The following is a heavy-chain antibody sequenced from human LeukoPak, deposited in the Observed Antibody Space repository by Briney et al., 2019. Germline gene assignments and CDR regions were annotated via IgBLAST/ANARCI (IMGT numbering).Heavy chain of an antibody. CDR3: AKDRCSNGIGCYYYYMDV. CDR2: IFPSGDEI. CDR1: GFTFSTFA. J-gene: IGHJ6*03. Sequence: GGSLRLSCAASGFTFSTFAMIWVRQPPGKGLEWVSSIFPSGDEIHYADSVRGRFTIFRDNSKSTLSLQMNSLRAEDTAVYYCAKDRCSNGIGCYYYYMDVWGKGTTVTISS. V-gene: IGHV3-23*01. D-gene: IGHD2-8*01.